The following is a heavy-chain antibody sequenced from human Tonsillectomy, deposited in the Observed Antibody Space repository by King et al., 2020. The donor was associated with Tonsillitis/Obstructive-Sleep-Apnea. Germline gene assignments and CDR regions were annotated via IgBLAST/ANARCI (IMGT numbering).Heavy chain of an antibody. J-gene: IGHJ4*02. V-gene: IGHV3-48*03. CDR3: ARGLEYSYGYDY. CDR1: GFTFSSYE. D-gene: IGHD5-18*01. Sequence: VQLVESGGGLVQPGGSLRLSCAASGFTFSSYEMSWVRQAPGKGLEWVSYISSRGRAIFYADSMKGRFTISRDNAKNSLYLQMNSLRAEDTAVYYCARGLEYSYGYDYWGQGTLVTVSS. CDR2: ISSRGRAI.